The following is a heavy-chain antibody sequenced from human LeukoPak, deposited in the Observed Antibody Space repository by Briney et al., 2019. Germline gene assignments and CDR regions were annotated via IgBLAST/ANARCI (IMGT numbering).Heavy chain of an antibody. D-gene: IGHD6-25*01. Sequence: GASVKVSCKASVYTFTSYGINWVRQATGQGFEWRGWMNPNSGSTGYSQNFQGRVTMTRNTSINTAYMELSSLRSEDTAVYYCAAKGIAAAAIDYWGQGTLVTVSS. CDR2: MNPNSGST. CDR1: VYTFTSYG. CDR3: AAKGIAAAAIDY. V-gene: IGHV1-8*01. J-gene: IGHJ4*02.